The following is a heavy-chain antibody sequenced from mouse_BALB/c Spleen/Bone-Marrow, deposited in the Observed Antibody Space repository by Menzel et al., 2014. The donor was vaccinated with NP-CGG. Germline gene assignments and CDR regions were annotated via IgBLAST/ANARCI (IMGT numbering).Heavy chain of an antibody. CDR1: GFDFSRCW. Sequence: EVKLVESGGGLVQPGGSLKLSCAASGFDFSRCWMSWVRQAPGKGLEWIGEINPDSSTINYTPSLKDKFIISRDNAKNTLYLQMSKVRSEDTALYYCARPLYYYGSSHFDYWGQGTTLTVSS. J-gene: IGHJ2*01. CDR2: INPDSSTI. V-gene: IGHV4-1*02. D-gene: IGHD1-1*01. CDR3: ARPLYYYGSSHFDY.